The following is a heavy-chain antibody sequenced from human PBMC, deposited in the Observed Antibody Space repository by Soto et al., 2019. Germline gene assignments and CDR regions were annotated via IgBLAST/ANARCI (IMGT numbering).Heavy chain of an antibody. CDR1: GFTFRSYA. J-gene: IGHJ3*02. V-gene: IGHV3-23*01. D-gene: IGHD3-9*01. CDR2: LSGSGRST. CDR3: ARHNRHDILTGSWPGAFDI. Sequence: GGSQILSCAASGFTFRSYAMSWVRQAPGKGLEWVSALSGSGRSTYYADSVKGHVTISADKSISTAYLQWSSLKASDTAMYYCARHNRHDILTGSWPGAFDIWGQGTMVTVSS.